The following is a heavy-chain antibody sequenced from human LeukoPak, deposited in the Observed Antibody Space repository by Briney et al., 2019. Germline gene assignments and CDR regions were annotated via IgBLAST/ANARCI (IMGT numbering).Heavy chain of an antibody. J-gene: IGHJ4*02. V-gene: IGHV1-69*04. CDR1: GGTFSSYA. D-gene: IGHD1-26*01. CDR2: IIPILGIA. Sequence: SVKVSCKASGGTFSSYAIGWVRQAPGQGREWMGRIIPILGIANYAQKFQGRVTITADKSTSTAYMELSSLTSEDTAVYHCASLVGATLSQDYCGQGTLVTVSS. CDR3: ASLVGATLSQDY.